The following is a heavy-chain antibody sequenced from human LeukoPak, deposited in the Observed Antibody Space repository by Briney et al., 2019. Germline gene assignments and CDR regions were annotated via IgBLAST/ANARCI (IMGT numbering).Heavy chain of an antibody. CDR2: INPSGGST. CDR3: ARDWNYYDSSGYGRNYYYMDV. V-gene: IGHV1-46*01. CDR1: GYTFTSYY. D-gene: IGHD3-22*01. J-gene: IGHJ6*03. Sequence: ASVKVSCKASGYTFTSYYMHWVRQAPGQELEWMGIINPSGGSTSYAQKFQGRVTMTRDTSTSTVYMELGSLRSEDTAVYYCARDWNYYDSSGYGRNYYYMDVWGKGTTVTVSS.